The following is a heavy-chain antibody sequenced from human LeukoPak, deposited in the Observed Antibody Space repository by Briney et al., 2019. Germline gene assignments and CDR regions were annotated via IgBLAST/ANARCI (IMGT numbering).Heavy chain of an antibody. J-gene: IGHJ6*03. D-gene: IGHD3-3*01. CDR1: GFTFDDYA. CDR3: AKDGKDDFWSGYQYYYFYMDV. Sequence: GGSLRLSCAASGFTFDDYAMHWVRQAPGKGLEWVSLISRDGGSTYYADSVRGRFTISRDNSENTLYLQMNSLRAEDTALYYCAKDGKDDFWSGYQYYYFYMDVWGRGTTVTASS. CDR2: ISRDGGST. V-gene: IGHV3-43D*04.